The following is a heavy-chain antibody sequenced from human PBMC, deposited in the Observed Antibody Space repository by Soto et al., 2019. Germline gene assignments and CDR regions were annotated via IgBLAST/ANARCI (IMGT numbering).Heavy chain of an antibody. CDR2: ISSSSSYI. Sequence: GGDLLVSCASSVFTFSIYSMNLVRQAPGKGLEWVSSISSSSSYIYYADSVKGRFTISRDNAKNSLYLQMNSLRAEDTAVYYRARSVQLSSSGHFDYWGQGTLVTVSS. CDR1: VFTFSIYS. D-gene: IGHD5-18*01. V-gene: IGHV3-21*01. CDR3: ARSVQLSSSGHFDY. J-gene: IGHJ4*02.